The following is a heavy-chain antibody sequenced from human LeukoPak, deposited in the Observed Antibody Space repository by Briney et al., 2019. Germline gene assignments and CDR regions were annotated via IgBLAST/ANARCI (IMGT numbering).Heavy chain of an antibody. J-gene: IGHJ4*02. CDR2: IHFDGSTK. CDR3: AKDQCTRTSCDGYPGH. D-gene: IGHD2-2*01. CDR1: GFTFSSYG. Sequence: TGGSLRLSCAASGFTFSSYGMHWVRQAPGKGLEWVAFIHFDGSTKYSGDSVKGRFTASRDNSKNTLYLQMNSLRPEDTAVYYCAKDQCTRTSCDGYPGHWGQGTLVTVSS. V-gene: IGHV3-30*02.